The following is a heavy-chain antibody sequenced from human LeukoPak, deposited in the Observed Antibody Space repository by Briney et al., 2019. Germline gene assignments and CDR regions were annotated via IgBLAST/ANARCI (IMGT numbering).Heavy chain of an antibody. Sequence: PGGSLRLSCAASGFTFSSYSMNWVRQAPGKGLEWVSYISISSSTIYYADSVKGRFTISRDNAENSLYLLMNSLRAEDTALYYCARDRNYDFWSDSTARLSDVFDIWGQGTMVTVSS. CDR1: GFTFSSYS. CDR2: ISISSSTI. J-gene: IGHJ3*02. CDR3: ARDRNYDFWSDSTARLSDVFDI. V-gene: IGHV3-48*04. D-gene: IGHD3-3*01.